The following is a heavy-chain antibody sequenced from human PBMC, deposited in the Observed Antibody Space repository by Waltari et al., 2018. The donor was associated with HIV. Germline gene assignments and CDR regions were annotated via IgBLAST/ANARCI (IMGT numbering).Heavy chain of an antibody. D-gene: IGHD3-10*01. J-gene: IGHJ4*02. CDR2: IRRGNNEK. CDR3: VRDDPGYGPIDF. Sequence: DVYLVESGGGVVTPGGSIGLTCEASGVDIRHDSLNWVRQSPMRGLEWVASIRRGNNEKNYLDSVRGRFVISRDNSESSVYLQMDSLREEDTATYFCVRDDPGYGPIDFWGQGTLVTV. V-gene: IGHV3-21*04. CDR1: GVDIRHDS.